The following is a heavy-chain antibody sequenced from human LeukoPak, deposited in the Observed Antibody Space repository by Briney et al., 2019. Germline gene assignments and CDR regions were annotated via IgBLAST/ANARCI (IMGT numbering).Heavy chain of an antibody. J-gene: IGHJ4*02. D-gene: IGHD6-19*01. V-gene: IGHV3-48*03. Sequence: GGSLRLSCAASGFMFRSFEMYWVRQAPGKGLEWIAYISSGAITMNYADSVKGRFTISRDDAKNSLFLQMNSLRAEDTAVYYCALLAVASDFDYWGQGALVTVSS. CDR3: ALLAVASDFDY. CDR1: GFMFRSFE. CDR2: ISSGAITM.